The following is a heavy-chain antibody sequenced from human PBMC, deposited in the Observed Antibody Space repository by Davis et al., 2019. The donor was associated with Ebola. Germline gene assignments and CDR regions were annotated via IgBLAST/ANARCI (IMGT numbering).Heavy chain of an antibody. CDR3: ARDLGIAVAGTGDY. V-gene: IGHV1-69*04. J-gene: IGHJ4*02. CDR1: GGTFSSYA. CDR2: IIPILGIA. Sequence: AASVQVSCKASGGTFSSYAISWVRQAPGQGLEWMGRIIPILGIANYAQKFQGRVTITADKSTSTAYMELSSLRSEDTAVYYCARDLGIAVAGTGDYWGQGTLVTVSS. D-gene: IGHD6-19*01.